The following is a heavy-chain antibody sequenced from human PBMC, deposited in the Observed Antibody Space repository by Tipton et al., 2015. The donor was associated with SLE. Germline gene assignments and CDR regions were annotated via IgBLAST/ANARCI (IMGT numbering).Heavy chain of an antibody. CDR3: ARRDGPFDY. V-gene: IGHV4-39*01. J-gene: IGHJ4*02. CDR1: GGSISSGSYY. CDR2: IYYSGST. Sequence: LRLSCTVSGGSISSGSYYWGWIRQPPGKGLEWIGSIYYSGSTYYNPSLKSRVTISVDTSKNQFSLKLSSVTAADTAVYYCARRDGPFDYWGQGTLVTVSS.